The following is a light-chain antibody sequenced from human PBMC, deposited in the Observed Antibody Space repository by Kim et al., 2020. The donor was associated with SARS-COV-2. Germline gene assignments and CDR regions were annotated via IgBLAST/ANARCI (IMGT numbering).Light chain of an antibody. CDR3: SSYAGSITWV. CDR1: SSDVGGYNY. Sequence: GQSITISCTGTSSDVGGYNYVSWYQQHPGKAPKLIIYDVSKRPSGVSNRFSGSKSGNTASLTISGLQPEDEADYYCSSYAGSITWVFGGGTQLTVL. CDR2: DVS. J-gene: IGLJ3*02. V-gene: IGLV2-14*03.